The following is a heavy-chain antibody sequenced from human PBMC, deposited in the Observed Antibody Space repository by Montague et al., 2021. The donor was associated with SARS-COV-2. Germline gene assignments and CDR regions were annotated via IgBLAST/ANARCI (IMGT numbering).Heavy chain of an antibody. CDR2: IYYSGST. J-gene: IGHJ3*02. CDR1: GGSISSYY. Sequence: SETLSLTCTVSGGSISSYYWSWIRQPPGKGLEWIGYIYYSGSTNYNPSLKSRVTISLDTSKNQFSLKLNFVTAADTAVYYCARGSYGPDALDIWGQGTMVTVSS. CDR3: ARGSYGPDALDI. V-gene: IGHV4-59*01. D-gene: IGHD5-18*01.